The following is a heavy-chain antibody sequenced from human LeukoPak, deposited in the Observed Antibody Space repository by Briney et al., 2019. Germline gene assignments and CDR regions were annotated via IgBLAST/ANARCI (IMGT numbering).Heavy chain of an antibody. Sequence: GGSLRLSCAASGSTFSSYAMSWVRQAPGKGLEWVSGISGSGGSTYYADSVKGRFTISRDNSKNTLYLQMNSLRAEDTAVYYCAKDPDSSSDNWFDPWGQGTLVTVSS. CDR2: ISGSGGST. V-gene: IGHV3-23*01. J-gene: IGHJ5*02. D-gene: IGHD6-13*01. CDR1: GSTFSSYA. CDR3: AKDPDSSSDNWFDP.